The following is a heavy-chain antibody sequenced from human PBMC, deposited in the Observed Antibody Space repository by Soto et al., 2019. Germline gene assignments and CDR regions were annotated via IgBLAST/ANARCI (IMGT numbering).Heavy chain of an antibody. CDR2: ISANGQGI. CDR3: AKDRDYPRDQFHY. J-gene: IGHJ4*02. V-gene: IGHV3-23*01. CDR1: GFTFNNAW. Sequence: GGSLRLSCAASGFTFNNAWVSWVRQAPGKGLEWVSAISANGQGIYYADSVRGRFTISRDNSKNTVFLHMDSLRAEDTAVYYCAKDRDYPRDQFHYWGQGTLVTVSS. D-gene: IGHD2-2*01.